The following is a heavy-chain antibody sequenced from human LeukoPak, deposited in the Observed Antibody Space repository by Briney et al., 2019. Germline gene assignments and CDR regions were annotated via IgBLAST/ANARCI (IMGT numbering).Heavy chain of an antibody. J-gene: IGHJ4*02. D-gene: IGHD1-26*01. CDR3: ARSYSGSCDY. Sequence: SGTLSLTCAVYGGSFSGYYWSWIRQPPGKGLEWIGEINHSGSTNYNPSLKSRVTISVDTSKNQFSLKLSSVTAADTAVYYCARSYSGSCDYWGQGTLVTVSS. V-gene: IGHV4-34*01. CDR1: GGSFSGYY. CDR2: INHSGST.